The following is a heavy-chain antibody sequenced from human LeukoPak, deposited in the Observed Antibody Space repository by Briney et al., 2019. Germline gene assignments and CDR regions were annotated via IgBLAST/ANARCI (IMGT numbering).Heavy chain of an antibody. V-gene: IGHV3-23*01. J-gene: IGHJ5*02. CDR1: GFTFSSYA. Sequence: GGSLRLSCAASGFTFSSYAMSWVRQAPGKGLEWVSAISGSXGSTYYADSVKGRFTISRDNSKNTLYLQMNSLRAEDTAVYYCARGVGAHNWFDPWGQGTLVTVSS. D-gene: IGHD1-26*01. CDR2: ISGSXGST. CDR3: ARGVGAHNWFDP.